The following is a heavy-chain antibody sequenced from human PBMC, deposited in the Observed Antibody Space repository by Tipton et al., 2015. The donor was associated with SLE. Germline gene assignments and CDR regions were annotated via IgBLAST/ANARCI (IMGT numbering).Heavy chain of an antibody. CDR3: ARHRVYSSSWSYHYYGMDV. V-gene: IGHV4-59*11. J-gene: IGHJ6*02. D-gene: IGHD6-13*01. CDR1: GGSISSHY. CDR2: INYSGIT. Sequence: TLSLTCTVSGGSISSHYWSWIRQPPGKGLEWIGYINYSGITNYNPSLKSRVTISRDTSKNQFSLKLSSVTAADTAVYYCARHRVYSSSWSYHYYGMDVWGQGTTVTVSS.